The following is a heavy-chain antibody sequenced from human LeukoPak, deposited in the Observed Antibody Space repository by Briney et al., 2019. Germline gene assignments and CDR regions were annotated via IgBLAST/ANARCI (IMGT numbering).Heavy chain of an antibody. V-gene: IGHV1-69*13. CDR1: GGTFSSYA. CDR3: AREVSVGYCSSTSCYRLPFDP. Sequence: SVQVSCKASGGTFSSYAISWVRQAPGQGLEWMGGIIPIFGTANYAQKFQGRVTITADESTSTAYMELSSLRSEDTAVYYCAREVSVGYCSSTSCYRLPFDPWGQGTLVTVSS. J-gene: IGHJ5*02. CDR2: IIPIFGTA. D-gene: IGHD2-2*01.